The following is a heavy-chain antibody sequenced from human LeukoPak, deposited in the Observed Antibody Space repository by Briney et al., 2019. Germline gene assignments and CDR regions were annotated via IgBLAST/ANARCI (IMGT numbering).Heavy chain of an antibody. CDR3: AKQGLEY. V-gene: IGHV3-23*01. CDR1: GFTFSSYA. J-gene: IGHJ4*02. Sequence: GGSLRLSCAASGFTFSSYAMNWARQAPGKGLEWVSGISDSGGGTYYADSVKGRFTISRDNSKSTLYLQMNSLRAEDTALYYCAKQGLEYWGQGTLVTVSS. CDR2: ISDSGGGT.